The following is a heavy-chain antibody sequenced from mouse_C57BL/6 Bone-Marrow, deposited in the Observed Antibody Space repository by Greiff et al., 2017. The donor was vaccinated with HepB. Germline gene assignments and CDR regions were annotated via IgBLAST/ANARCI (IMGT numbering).Heavy chain of an antibody. D-gene: IGHD1-1*01. CDR2: INPNNGGT. Sequence: EVQLQQSGPELVKPGASVKISCKASGYTFTDYYMNWVKQSHGKSLEWIGDINPNNGGTSYNQKFKGKATLTVDKSSSTAYMELRSLTSEDSAVYYCARGYGSSSDFDYWGQGTTLTVSS. J-gene: IGHJ2*01. CDR3: ARGYGSSSDFDY. V-gene: IGHV1-26*01. CDR1: GYTFTDYY.